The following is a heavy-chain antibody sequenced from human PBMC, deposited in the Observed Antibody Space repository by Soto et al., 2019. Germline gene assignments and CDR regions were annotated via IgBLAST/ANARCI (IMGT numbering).Heavy chain of an antibody. Sequence: GGSLRLSCAASGFTFSSYAMSWVRQAPGKGLEWVSAIKGGGGNTYYADSVEGRFTISRDNSKNTLHLQMSSLRVEDTAVYYCARGPHYGSWVDFFDYWGQGTLVTSPQ. V-gene: IGHV3-23*01. CDR2: IKGGGGNT. CDR3: ARGPHYGSWVDFFDY. CDR1: GFTFSSYA. J-gene: IGHJ4*02. D-gene: IGHD4-17*01.